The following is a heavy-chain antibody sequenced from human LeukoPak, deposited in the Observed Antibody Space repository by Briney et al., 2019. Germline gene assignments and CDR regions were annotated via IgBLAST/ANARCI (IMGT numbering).Heavy chain of an antibody. Sequence: ASVQVSCKASGYTFTSYYMHWVRQAPGRGLEWMGIINPSGGSTSYAQKFQGRVTMTRDTSTSTVYMELSSLRSEDTAVYYCASSRANWGSILVYGMDVWGKGTTVTVSS. V-gene: IGHV1-46*01. D-gene: IGHD7-27*01. CDR2: INPSGGST. CDR1: GYTFTSYY. CDR3: ASSRANWGSILVYGMDV. J-gene: IGHJ6*04.